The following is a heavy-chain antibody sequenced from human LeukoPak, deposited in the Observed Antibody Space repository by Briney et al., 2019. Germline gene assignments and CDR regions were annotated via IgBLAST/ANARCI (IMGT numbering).Heavy chain of an antibody. CDR3: ARHYGDYYNWFDP. CDR1: GGTFSSYA. Sequence: SVKVSCKASGGTFSSYAISWVRQAPGQGLEWMGGITPIFGTANYAQKFQGRVTITTDESTSTAYMELSSLRSDDTAVYYCARHYGDYYNWFDPWGQGTLVTVSS. D-gene: IGHD4-17*01. J-gene: IGHJ5*02. CDR2: ITPIFGTA. V-gene: IGHV1-69*05.